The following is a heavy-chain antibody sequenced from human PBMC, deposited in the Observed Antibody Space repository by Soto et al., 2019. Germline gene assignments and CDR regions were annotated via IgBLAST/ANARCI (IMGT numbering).Heavy chain of an antibody. CDR1: GFTFSSCA. D-gene: IGHD3-3*01. CDR2: ISYDGSNK. CDR3: ARDKRDLRFLAWSYYFDY. Sequence: QVQLVESGGGVVQPGRSLRLCCAASGFTFSSCAMHWVRQAPGKGLEGVALISYDGSNKYYADSVKGRFTISRDNSKNTLYLQMNSLRAEDTAVYYCARDKRDLRFLAWSYYFDYWGQGTLVTVSS. J-gene: IGHJ4*02. V-gene: IGHV3-30-3*01.